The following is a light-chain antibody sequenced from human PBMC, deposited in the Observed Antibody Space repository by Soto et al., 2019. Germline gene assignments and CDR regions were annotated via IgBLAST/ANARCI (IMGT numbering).Light chain of an antibody. J-gene: IGKJ1*01. CDR3: QHYGDSPWT. Sequence: EIVLTQSPGTLSLSPGERATLSCRASQSVRYNFLAWYQQKPGQAPRLLMYDTSSRATDIPDRFSGSGSGTDFTLTISRLEPEDFAVYYCQHYGDSPWTFGQGTKVEIK. CDR1: QSVRYNF. CDR2: DTS. V-gene: IGKV3-20*01.